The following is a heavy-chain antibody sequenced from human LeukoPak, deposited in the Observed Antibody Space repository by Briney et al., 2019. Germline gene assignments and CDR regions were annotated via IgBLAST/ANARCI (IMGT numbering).Heavy chain of an antibody. D-gene: IGHD3-22*01. CDR2: VHHSGST. CDR3: ARGYYDNSGYSNPFDN. J-gene: IGHJ4*02. Sequence: SETLSITCTVSGGSISSLYWSWLRQPPGKGLEWTGYVHHSGSTNYNHFLKSRVTISIDTSKNQFSLKLSPVTAADTAVYYCARGYYDNSGYSNPFDNWGQGTLVTVSS. V-gene: IGHV4-59*11. CDR1: GGSISSLY.